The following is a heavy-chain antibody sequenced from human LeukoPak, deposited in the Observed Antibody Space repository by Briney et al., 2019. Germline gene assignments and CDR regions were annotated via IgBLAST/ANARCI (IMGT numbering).Heavy chain of an antibody. CDR1: GFTFSSYA. D-gene: IGHD6-13*01. CDR2: ISYDGSNK. J-gene: IGHJ6*02. V-gene: IGHV3-30-3*01. Sequence: GRSLRLSCAASGFTFSSYAMHWVRQAPGKGLEWVAVISYDGSNKYYADSVKGRFTISRDNSKNTLYLQMNSLRAEDTAVYYCARGFQQLRRAYYYYGMDVWGQGTTVTVSS. CDR3: ARGFQQLRRAYYYYGMDV.